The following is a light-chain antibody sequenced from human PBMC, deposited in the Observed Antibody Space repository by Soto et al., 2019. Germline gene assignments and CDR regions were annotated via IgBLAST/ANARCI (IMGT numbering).Light chain of an antibody. CDR3: QQYNKWPLT. CDR1: QSVSSN. Sequence: EIVMTQSPATLSVSPGERATLSCRASQSVSSNLAWYQQKPGQAPRLLIYHASTRATGIPARISGSGSRTEFTLTISSLQSEDFAVYYCQQYNKWPLTFGGGTKVEIK. V-gene: IGKV3-15*01. J-gene: IGKJ4*01. CDR2: HAS.